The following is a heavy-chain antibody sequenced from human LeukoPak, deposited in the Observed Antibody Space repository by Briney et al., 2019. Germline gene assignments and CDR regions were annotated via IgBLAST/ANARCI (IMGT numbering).Heavy chain of an antibody. CDR2: IYDSGST. CDR3: ACLTTADAFDI. D-gene: IGHD3-22*01. Sequence: PSETLSLTCTVSGYSISSGYDWGWIRQPPGKGLEWIGYIYDSGSTNYNPSLKSRVTISVDTSNNQFSLRLSSVTAADTAVYYCACLTTADAFDIWGQGTMVTVSS. CDR1: GYSISSGYD. V-gene: IGHV4-59*01. J-gene: IGHJ3*02.